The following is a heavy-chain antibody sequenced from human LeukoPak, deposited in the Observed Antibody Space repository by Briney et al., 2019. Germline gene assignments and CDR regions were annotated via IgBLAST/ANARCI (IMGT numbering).Heavy chain of an antibody. CDR3: AKDGLYYDGSAHVYYFDY. Sequence: GGSLRLSCAASGFTFSGYAMTWVRQAPGKGLEWVSSITGSGDYTYYIDSVKGRLTISRDNSKNILYLQMNSLRGKDTALYYCAKDGLYYDGSAHVYYFDYWGQGTLVAVSS. CDR1: GFTFSGYA. CDR2: ITGSGDYT. V-gene: IGHV3-23*01. J-gene: IGHJ4*02. D-gene: IGHD3-22*01.